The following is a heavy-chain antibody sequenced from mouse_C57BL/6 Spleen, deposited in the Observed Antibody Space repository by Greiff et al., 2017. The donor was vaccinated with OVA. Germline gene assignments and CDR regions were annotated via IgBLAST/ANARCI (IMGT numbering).Heavy chain of an antibody. CDR1: GFTFNTYA. Sequence: DVQLVESGGGLVQPKGSLKLSCAASGFTFNTYAMHWVRQAPGKGLEWVAHIRSKSSNYATYYADSVKDRFTISRDDYPSKLYLQMNNLQTEDTAMYYCGREARYGYDGGGLDYWGQGTTLTVSS. CDR3: GREARYGYDGGGLDY. J-gene: IGHJ2*01. CDR2: IRSKSSNYAT. D-gene: IGHD2-2*01. V-gene: IGHV10-3*01.